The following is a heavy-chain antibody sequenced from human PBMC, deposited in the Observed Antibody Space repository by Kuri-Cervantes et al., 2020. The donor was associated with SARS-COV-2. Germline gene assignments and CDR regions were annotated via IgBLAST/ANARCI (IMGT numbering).Heavy chain of an antibody. J-gene: IGHJ4*02. D-gene: IGHD2-2*01. CDR1: GGTFSSYT. V-gene: IGHV1-69*05. CDR3: ARDCSGTDCYIVIYAMSD. Sequence: SVKVSCKASGGTFSSYTISWVRQAPGQGLEWMGGIIPIFGTANYAQKFQGRVTITTDESTSTAYMELSRLRSDDTAVYYCARDCSGTDCYIVIYAMSDWGQGTLVTVSS. CDR2: IIPIFGTA.